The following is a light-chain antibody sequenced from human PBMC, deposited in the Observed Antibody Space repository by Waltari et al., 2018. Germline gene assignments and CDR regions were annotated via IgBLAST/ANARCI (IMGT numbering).Light chain of an antibody. CDR2: GAS. Sequence: DIVLTQSPATLSVSPGESVSLPCRASQDITYNLAWYQQKPGQAPRLLIFGASTRATGVPARFSGSGSWTDFTLTISTLQSEDFAVYSCQQYNDWPPAYTFGQGTKLEIK. V-gene: IGKV3-15*01. CDR3: QQYNDWPPAYT. J-gene: IGKJ2*01. CDR1: QDITYN.